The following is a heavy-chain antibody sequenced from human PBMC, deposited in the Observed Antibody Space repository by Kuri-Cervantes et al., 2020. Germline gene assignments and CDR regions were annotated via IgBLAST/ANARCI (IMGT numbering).Heavy chain of an antibody. CDR1: GASMSDYS. V-gene: IGHV4-59*01. J-gene: IGHJ4*02. D-gene: IGHD4-23*01. CDR2: VFYTGNT. CDR3: ARGPPTFYGGKISLDS. Sequence: GSLSLTCTVGGASMSDYSRSWIRHPPGKGLEWIGYVFYTGNTSYNPSLRSRVTISVDTSKNQFSLQLTSVTAADTAVYVCARGPPTFYGGKISLDSWGQGILVTVSS.